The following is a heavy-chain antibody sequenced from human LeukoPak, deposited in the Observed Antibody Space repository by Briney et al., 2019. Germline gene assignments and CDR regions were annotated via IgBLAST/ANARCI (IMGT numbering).Heavy chain of an antibody. V-gene: IGHV1-2*02. CDR2: INPNSGGT. D-gene: IGHD1-26*01. CDR3: ARSFIVGAAFDY. J-gene: IGHJ4*02. Sequence: GASVKVSCKASGYTFTGYYMHWVRQAPGQGLGWMGWINPNSGGTNYAQKFQGRVTMTRDTSISTAYMELSRLRSDDTAVYYCARSFIVGAAFDYWGQGTLVTVSS. CDR1: GYTFTGYY.